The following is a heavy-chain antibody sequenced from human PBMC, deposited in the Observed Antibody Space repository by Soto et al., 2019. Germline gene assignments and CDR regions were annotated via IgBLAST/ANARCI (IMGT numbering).Heavy chain of an antibody. D-gene: IGHD3-22*01. Sequence: SEALSLTCTVSGDSISTFYWGWMRQSPGKELEWIGYVYYTGSTNYNPSLKSRVTISVDRSKNQFSLKLTSANAADTAVYYCARGRTVRNYADDSSDYFYFFDYWGQGTQVTVSS. CDR2: VYYTGST. CDR3: ARGRTVRNYADDSSDYFYFFDY. CDR1: GDSISTFY. J-gene: IGHJ4*02. V-gene: IGHV4-59*01.